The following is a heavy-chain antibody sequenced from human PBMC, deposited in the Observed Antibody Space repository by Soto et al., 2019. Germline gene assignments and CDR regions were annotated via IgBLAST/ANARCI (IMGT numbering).Heavy chain of an antibody. J-gene: IGHJ6*04. CDR2: ISTGGGST. CDR1: GFTFSNYA. CDR3: AKETRAHNRPFDV. D-gene: IGHD1-1*01. V-gene: IGHV3-23*01. Sequence: PGGSLRLSCAASGFTFSNYAMSWVRQAPGKGLEWVSTISTGGGSTYYADSVKGRFTVSRDNSKSTLFLQLNSLRAEDTAAYYCAKETRAHNRPFDVWGKGNTVTVAS.